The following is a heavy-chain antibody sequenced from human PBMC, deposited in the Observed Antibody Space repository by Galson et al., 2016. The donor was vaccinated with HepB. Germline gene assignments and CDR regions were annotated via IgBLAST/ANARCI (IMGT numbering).Heavy chain of an antibody. Sequence: SLRLSCAASGFTFRSYWMSWVRQAPGKGLEWVANINQDGSEKSSVASVKGRSTISRDNGKNSLYLQMSSLRVEDAGVYYCARRLDTQRRIAGWGWGMDVWGQGTTVTVS. CDR1: GFTFRSYW. CDR3: ARRLDTQRRIAGWGWGMDV. D-gene: IGHD6-19*01. V-gene: IGHV3-7*01. CDR2: INQDGSEK. J-gene: IGHJ6*02.